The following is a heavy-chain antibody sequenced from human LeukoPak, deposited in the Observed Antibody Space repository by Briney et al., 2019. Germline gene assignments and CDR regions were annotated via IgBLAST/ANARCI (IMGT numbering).Heavy chain of an antibody. CDR3: AKGEHSGSYRTGGY. CDR2: ISGSGDNT. V-gene: IGHV3-23*01. D-gene: IGHD1-26*01. Sequence: PGGSLRLSCAASGFTFSSYAMSWVRQAPGKGLEWVSGISGSGDNTYYADSVKGRFTISRDNSKNTLYLQMNSLRAEDTAVYYCAKGEHSGSYRTGGYWGQGTLVTVSS. CDR1: GFTFSSYA. J-gene: IGHJ4*02.